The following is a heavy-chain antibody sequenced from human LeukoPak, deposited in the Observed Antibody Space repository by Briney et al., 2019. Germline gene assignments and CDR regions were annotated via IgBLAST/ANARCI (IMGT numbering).Heavy chain of an antibody. J-gene: IGHJ4*02. CDR3: ARAYSSSYDF. Sequence: GGSLRLSCAASGFTFSTYWMTWVRQAPQKGLEWVANIIPDGSGKYYADSVQGRFTIPRDNARNSLYLQVDSLRVEDTGVYFCARAYSSSYDFWGQGALVIVSS. CDR1: GFTFSTYW. CDR2: IIPDGSGK. D-gene: IGHD4-11*01. V-gene: IGHV3-7*04.